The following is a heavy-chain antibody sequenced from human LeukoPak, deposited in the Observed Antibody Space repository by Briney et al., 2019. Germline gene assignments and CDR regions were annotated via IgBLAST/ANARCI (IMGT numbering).Heavy chain of an antibody. Sequence: SGGSLRLSCAASGFTFSFYWMTWVRQAPGKGLEWVANIRPDGSEKYYVDSVKGRFTVSRDNAKNSLYLQMDSLRAEDTAVYYCARAGMDYDSSGYYYWGQGTLVTVSS. V-gene: IGHV3-7*02. CDR1: GFTFSFYW. D-gene: IGHD3-22*01. CDR2: IRPDGSEK. J-gene: IGHJ4*02. CDR3: ARAGMDYDSSGYYY.